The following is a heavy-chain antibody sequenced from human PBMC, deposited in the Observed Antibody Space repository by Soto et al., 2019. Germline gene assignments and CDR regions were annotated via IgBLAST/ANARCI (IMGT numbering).Heavy chain of an antibody. Sequence: PGESLKISCKGSGYSFTSYWISWVRQMPGKGLEWMGRIDPSDSYTNYSPSFQGHVTISADKSISTAYLQWSSLKASDTAMYYCARFTYYDSSGYSPTLAFDIWGQGTMVTVSS. J-gene: IGHJ3*02. CDR3: ARFTYYDSSGYSPTLAFDI. CDR1: GYSFTSYW. V-gene: IGHV5-10-1*01. CDR2: IDPSDSYT. D-gene: IGHD3-22*01.